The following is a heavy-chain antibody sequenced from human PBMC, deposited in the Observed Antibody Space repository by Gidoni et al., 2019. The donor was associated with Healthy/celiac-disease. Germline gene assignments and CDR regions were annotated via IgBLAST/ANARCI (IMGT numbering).Heavy chain of an antibody. J-gene: IGHJ1*01. V-gene: IGHV2-5*01. CDR1: GFSLSTSGVG. CDR2: IYWNDDK. CDR3: AHRAGSGWPGPGYFQH. D-gene: IGHD6-19*01. Sequence: QITLKESGPTLVKPTQTLTLTCTFSGFSLSTSGVGVGWIRQPPRKALEWLALIYWNDDKRYSPSLKSRLTITKDTSKNQVVLTMTNMDPVDTATYYCAHRAGSGWPGPGYFQHWGQGTLVTVSS.